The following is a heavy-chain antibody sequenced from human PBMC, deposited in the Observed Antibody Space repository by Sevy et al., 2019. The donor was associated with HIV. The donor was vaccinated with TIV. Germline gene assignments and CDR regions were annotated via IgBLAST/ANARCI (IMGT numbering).Heavy chain of an antibody. J-gene: IGHJ4*02. CDR1: GFTFSRNG. CDR2: ISFDGSKK. Sequence: GGSLRLSCAASGFTFSRNGMHWVRQAPGKGLEWVAVISFDGSKKYYGDSVKGRFTISRDNSKNTLYLAMSSLSPEDTAVYYCAKLDYDILTGNPDYWGQGTLVTVSS. V-gene: IGHV3-30*18. CDR3: AKLDYDILTGNPDY. D-gene: IGHD3-9*01.